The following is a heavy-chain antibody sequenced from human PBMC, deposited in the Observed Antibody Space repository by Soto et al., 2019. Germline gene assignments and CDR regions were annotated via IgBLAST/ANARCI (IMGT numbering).Heavy chain of an antibody. D-gene: IGHD5-18*01. V-gene: IGHV5-51*03. CDR1: GYSFTSYW. CDR3: ARRGYSYGFPYGMDV. CDR2: IYPGDSDT. J-gene: IGHJ6*02. Sequence: GKSLKISCKGSGYSFTSYWIGWVRQMPGKGLEWMGIIYPGDSDTRYSPSFQGQVTISADKSISTAYLQWSSLKASDTAMYYCARRGYSYGFPYGMDVWGQGTTVTVSS.